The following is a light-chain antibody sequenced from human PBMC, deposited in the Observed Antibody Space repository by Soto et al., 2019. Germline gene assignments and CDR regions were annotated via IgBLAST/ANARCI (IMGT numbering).Light chain of an antibody. J-gene: IGKJ1*01. CDR3: QKYNSAPWT. V-gene: IGKV1-27*01. CDR2: AAS. Sequence: DIQMTQSPSSLSASVGDRVTITCRARQGFSNFLAWYQQKPGKVPKLLIYAASTLQSGVPSRFSCSGSGTDFTLTISSLQPEDVATYYCQKYNSAPWTFGQGTKVEIK. CDR1: QGFSNF.